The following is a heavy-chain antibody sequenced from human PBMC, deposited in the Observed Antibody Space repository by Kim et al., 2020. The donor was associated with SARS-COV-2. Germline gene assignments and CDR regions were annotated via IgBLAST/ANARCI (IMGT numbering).Heavy chain of an antibody. CDR1: GDSINSNNW. CDR3: AREYSNSSSSPFDY. J-gene: IGHJ4*02. CDR2: IYHSGRV. Sequence: SETLSLTCTVSGDSINSNNWWSWVRQPPGKGLEWIGEIYHSGRVKYNPSIKSRDNISVDRSKNQFSLELRSVTAADTADYFCAREYSNSSSSPFDYWGQGTLVTVSS. D-gene: IGHD6-13*01. V-gene: IGHV4-4*02.